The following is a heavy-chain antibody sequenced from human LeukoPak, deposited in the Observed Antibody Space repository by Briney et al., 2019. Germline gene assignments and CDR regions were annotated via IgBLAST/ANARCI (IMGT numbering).Heavy chain of an antibody. CDR1: GFSFSHYS. CDR2: ISYDGGNK. J-gene: IGHJ4*02. Sequence: GGSLRLSCATSGFSFSHYSMHWVRQAPGKGLEWVAVISYDGGNKYYADSVKGRFTISRDNSKNMLYLQMNSLSAGDTAVYYCAGDGVFQGSPRIWRSFDYWGQGTLVTVSS. D-gene: IGHD1-14*01. CDR3: AGDGVFQGSPRIWRSFDY. V-gene: IGHV3-30-3*01.